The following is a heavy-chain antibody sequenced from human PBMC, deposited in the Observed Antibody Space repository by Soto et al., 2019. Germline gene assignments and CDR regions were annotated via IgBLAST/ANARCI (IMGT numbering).Heavy chain of an antibody. CDR3: ARVALTYYYGSGIFDY. CDR1: GFTFSSYG. D-gene: IGHD3-10*01. J-gene: IGHJ4*02. V-gene: IGHV3-33*01. Sequence: GGSLRLSCAASGFTFSSYGMHWVRQAPGKGLEWVAVIWYDGSNKYYADSVKGRFTISRDNSKNTLYLQMNSLRAEDTAVYYCARVALTYYYGSGIFDYWGQGTLVTVSS. CDR2: IWYDGSNK.